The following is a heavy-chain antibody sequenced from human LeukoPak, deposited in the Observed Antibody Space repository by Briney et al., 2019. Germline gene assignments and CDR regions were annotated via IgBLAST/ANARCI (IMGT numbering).Heavy chain of an antibody. V-gene: IGHV4-4*07. J-gene: IGHJ3*02. D-gene: IGHD1-26*01. CDR2: IYTSGST. CDR3: ARDRGSYWANDAFDI. Sequence: SQTLSLTCTVSGGSISSYYWSWIRQPAGKGLEWIGRIYTSGSTNYNPSLKSRVTMSVDTSKNQFSLKLSSVTAADTAVYYCARDRGSYWANDAFDIWGQGTMVTVSS. CDR1: GGSISSYY.